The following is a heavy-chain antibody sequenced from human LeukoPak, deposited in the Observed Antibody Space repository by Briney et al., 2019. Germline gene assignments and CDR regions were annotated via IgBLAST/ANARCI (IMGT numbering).Heavy chain of an antibody. D-gene: IGHD6-25*01. CDR1: GYMFTNHG. Sequence: ASLDAYCQSSGYMFTNHGIHWLRQAPGQGLEWMGWISAQNGNTNYMQQFLGRVTMTRDTSASTVYMELRSLKSDDTAVYYCARESIGGYGFDYWGQGTPVTVAS. J-gene: IGHJ4*02. CDR3: ARESIGGYGFDY. V-gene: IGHV1-18*01. CDR2: ISAQNGNT.